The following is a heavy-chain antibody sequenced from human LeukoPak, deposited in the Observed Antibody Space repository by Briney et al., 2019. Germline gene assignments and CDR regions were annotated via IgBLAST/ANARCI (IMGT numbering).Heavy chain of an antibody. D-gene: IGHD5-12*01. CDR1: GFTFSSYA. V-gene: IGHV3-23*01. Sequence: GGSLRLSCAASGFTFSSYAMSWVRQAPGKGLEWVSAISGSGGGTYYADSVKGRFTISRDNAKNSLYLQMNSLRAEDTAVYYCARDRSGYGIFDYWGQGTLVTVSS. CDR3: ARDRSGYGIFDY. CDR2: ISGSGGGT. J-gene: IGHJ4*02.